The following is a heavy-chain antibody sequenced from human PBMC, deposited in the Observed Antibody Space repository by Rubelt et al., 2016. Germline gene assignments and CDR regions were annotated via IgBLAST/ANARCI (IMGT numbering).Heavy chain of an antibody. J-gene: IGHJ4*02. D-gene: IGHD3-16*01. V-gene: IGHV3-30*04. Sequence: RSLRLSCAASGFTFSSYAMHWVRQAPGKGLEWVAVISYDGSNKYYADSVKGRFTISRDNSKNTLSLQMNSLRAEDTAVYYCARVPYGDYVWGLLGYWGQGTLVTVSS. CDR1: GFTFSSYA. CDR2: ISYDGSNK. CDR3: ARVPYGDYVWGLLGY.